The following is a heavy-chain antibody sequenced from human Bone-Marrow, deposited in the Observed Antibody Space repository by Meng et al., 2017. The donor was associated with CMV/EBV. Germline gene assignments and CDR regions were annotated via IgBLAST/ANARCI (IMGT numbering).Heavy chain of an antibody. J-gene: IGHJ6*02. D-gene: IGHD3-3*01. CDR3: ARADYYDFWSGSSRPYGMDV. Sequence: ASVKVSCKASGYTFTSYGISWVRQAPGQGLEWMGWISAYNGNTNYAQKLQGRVTMTTDTSTSTAYMELRSLRSDDTAVYYCARADYYDFWSGSSRPYGMDVWGQGTTVPVSS. V-gene: IGHV1-18*01. CDR1: GYTFTSYG. CDR2: ISAYNGNT.